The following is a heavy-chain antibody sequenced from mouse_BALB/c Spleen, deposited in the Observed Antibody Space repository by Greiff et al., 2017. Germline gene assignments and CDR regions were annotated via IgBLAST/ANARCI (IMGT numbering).Heavy chain of an antibody. CDR1: GDSITSGY. CDR2: ISYSGST. J-gene: IGHJ4*01. CDR3: ARGSSLYYYAMDY. D-gene: IGHD1-1*01. V-gene: IGHV3-8*02. Sequence: EVMLVESGPSLVKPSQTLFLTCSVTGDSITSGYWNWIRKFPGNKLEYMGYISYSGSTYYNPSLKSRISITRDTSKNQYYLQLNSVTTEDTATYYCARGSSLYYYAMDYWGQGTSVTVSS.